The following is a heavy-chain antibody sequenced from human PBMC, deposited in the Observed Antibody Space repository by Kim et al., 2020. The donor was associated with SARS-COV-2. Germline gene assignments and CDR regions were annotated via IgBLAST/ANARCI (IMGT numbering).Heavy chain of an antibody. V-gene: IGHV1-24*01. CDR3: ATASNYDILTGYSHPPDY. CDR1: GYTLTELS. D-gene: IGHD3-9*01. J-gene: IGHJ4*02. CDR2: FDPEDGET. Sequence: ASVKVSCKVSGYTLTELSMHWVRQAPGKWLEWMGGFDPEDGETIYAQKFQCRVTMTEDTATDTAYMELSSLRSEDTAVYYCATASNYDILTGYSHPPDYWGQGTLVTVSS.